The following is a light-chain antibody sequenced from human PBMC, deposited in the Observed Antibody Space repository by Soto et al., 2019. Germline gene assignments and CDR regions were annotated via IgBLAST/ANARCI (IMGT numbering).Light chain of an antibody. CDR1: SSDIGAYTF. CDR3: SSYTSSITPYV. CDR2: DVT. V-gene: IGLV2-18*02. J-gene: IGLJ1*01. Sequence: QSALTQPPSASGSPGQSVTISCTGTSSDIGAYTFVSWYQQHPGKAPKVMIYDVTNRPSGVPDRFSGSKSGSTASLTISGLQAEDEADYYCSSYTSSITPYVFGTGTQLTVL.